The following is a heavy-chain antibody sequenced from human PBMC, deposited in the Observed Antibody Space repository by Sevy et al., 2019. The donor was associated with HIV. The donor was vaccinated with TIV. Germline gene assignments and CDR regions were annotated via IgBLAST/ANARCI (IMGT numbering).Heavy chain of an antibody. CDR1: GGTFSSYA. J-gene: IGHJ5*02. CDR3: ARRLVRPIWGYCSSTSCYSRLDP. D-gene: IGHD2-2*01. CDR2: IIPIFGTA. Sequence: ASVKVSCKASGGTFSSYAISWVRQAPGQGLEWMGGIIPIFGTANYAQKFQGRVTITADESTSTAYMELSSLRCEDTAVYYCARRLVRPIWGYCSSTSCYSRLDPWGQGTLVTVSS. V-gene: IGHV1-69*13.